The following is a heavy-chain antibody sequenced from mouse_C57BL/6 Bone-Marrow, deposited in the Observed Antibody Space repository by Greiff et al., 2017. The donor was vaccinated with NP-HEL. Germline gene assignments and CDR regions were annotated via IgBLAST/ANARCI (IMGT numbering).Heavy chain of an antibody. V-gene: IGHV14-4*01. D-gene: IGHD1-1*01. Sequence: VHVKQSGAELVRPGASVKLSCTASGFNIKDDYMHWVKQRPEQGLEWIGWIDPENGDTEYASKFQGKATITADTSSNTAYLQLGSLTSEDAAVYYCTTYGCQFAYWGQGTLVTVSA. CDR3: TTYGCQFAY. J-gene: IGHJ3*01. CDR2: IDPENGDT. CDR1: GFNIKDDY.